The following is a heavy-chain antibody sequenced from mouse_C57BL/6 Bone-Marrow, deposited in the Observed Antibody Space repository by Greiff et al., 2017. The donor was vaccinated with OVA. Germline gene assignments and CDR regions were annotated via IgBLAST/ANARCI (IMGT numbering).Heavy chain of an antibody. V-gene: IGHV10-1*01. CDR2: IRSKSNNYAT. D-gene: IGHD2-5*01. Sequence: EVKVEESGGGLVQPKGSLKLSCAASGFSFNTYAMNWVRQAPGKGVEWVARIRSKSNNYATYYAESVKDRFAISRDDSESMLYLQMNNSKTEDTAMCYCVRHADSNAFAYWGQGTLVTVSA. CDR3: VRHADSNAFAY. J-gene: IGHJ3*01. CDR1: GFSFNTYA.